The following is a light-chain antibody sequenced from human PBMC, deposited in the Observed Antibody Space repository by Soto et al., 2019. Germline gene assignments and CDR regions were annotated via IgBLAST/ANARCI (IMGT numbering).Light chain of an antibody. Sequence: DTPMTQSPSSLSASVGDRVTITCRASQGISNYLAWYQQRPGKVPKLLIYAASTLRSGVPSRFSGSGSGTDFTLTISSLQPEDVATYYCQKYNSAPLTFGGGTTVEIK. J-gene: IGKJ4*01. V-gene: IGKV1-27*01. CDR2: AAS. CDR3: QKYNSAPLT. CDR1: QGISNY.